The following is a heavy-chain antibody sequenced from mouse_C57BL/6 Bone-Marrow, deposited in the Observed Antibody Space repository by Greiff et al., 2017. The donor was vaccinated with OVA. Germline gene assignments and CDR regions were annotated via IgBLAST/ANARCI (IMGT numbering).Heavy chain of an antibody. Sequence: EVQGVESGGDLVKPGGSLKLSCAASGFSFSSYGLSWVRQTPDKRLEWVATISSGGSYTYYPDSVKGRFTISRDNAKNTLYLQMSSLKSEDTALYYCAGHYDGYPAWFAYWGQGTLVTVSA. D-gene: IGHD2-3*01. V-gene: IGHV5-6*01. CDR1: GFSFSSYG. CDR3: AGHYDGYPAWFAY. J-gene: IGHJ3*01. CDR2: ISSGGSYT.